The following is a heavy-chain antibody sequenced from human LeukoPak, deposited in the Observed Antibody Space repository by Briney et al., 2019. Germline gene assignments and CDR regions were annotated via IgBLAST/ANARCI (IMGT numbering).Heavy chain of an antibody. J-gene: IGHJ4*02. V-gene: IGHV3-48*02. Sequence: GGSLRLSCTASAFTLSTYNMNWVRQAPGKGLEWVSYISSSSSTIYYADSVKGRFTISRDNAKNSLYLQMNSLRDEDTAVYYCAGEFSSLGDYWGQGTLVTVSS. CDR3: AGEFSSLGDY. D-gene: IGHD6-13*01. CDR1: AFTLSTYN. CDR2: ISSSSSTI.